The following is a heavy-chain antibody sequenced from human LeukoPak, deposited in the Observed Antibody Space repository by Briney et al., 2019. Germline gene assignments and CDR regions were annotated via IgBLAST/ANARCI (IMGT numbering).Heavy chain of an antibody. J-gene: IGHJ4*02. CDR2: IYYSGST. Sequence: SETLSLTCTVSGGSITSNSYYWGWIRQPPGKGLEWIGNIYYSGSTYYNPSLKSRVTISVDTSKNQFSLKLSSVTAADTAVYYCARDSGYSYGPRYYFDYWGQGTLVTVSS. CDR1: GGSITSNSYY. CDR3: ARDSGYSYGPRYYFDY. D-gene: IGHD5-18*01. V-gene: IGHV4-39*02.